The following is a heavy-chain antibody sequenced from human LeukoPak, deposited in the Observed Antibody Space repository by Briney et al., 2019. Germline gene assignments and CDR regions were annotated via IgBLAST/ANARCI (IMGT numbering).Heavy chain of an antibody. Sequence: GGSLRLSCAASGFTFSSYAMHWVRQAPGNRLEWVAVISYDGSNKYYADSVKGRFTISRDNAKNSLYLQMNSLRAEDTALYYCAKVKGATDAFDIWGQGTMVTVSS. D-gene: IGHD5-24*01. CDR2: ISYDGSNK. J-gene: IGHJ3*02. V-gene: IGHV3-30-3*01. CDR3: AKVKGATDAFDI. CDR1: GFTFSSYA.